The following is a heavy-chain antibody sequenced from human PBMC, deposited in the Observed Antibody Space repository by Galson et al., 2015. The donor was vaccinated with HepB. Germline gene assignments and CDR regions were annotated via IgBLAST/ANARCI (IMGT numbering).Heavy chain of an antibody. V-gene: IGHV3-23*01. D-gene: IGHD2-15*01. J-gene: IGHJ4*02. Sequence: SLRLSCAASGFTFRIHAMSWARQAPGKGLEWGSGSGGSGDRTSYAASVKGRFTISRDNSKNTLYLQMNSLRAADTAIYYCAKDDHEGFCSGGSCYLVDFWGQGTLVTVSS. CDR2: SGGSGDRT. CDR3: AKDDHEGFCSGGSCYLVDF. CDR1: GFTFRIHA.